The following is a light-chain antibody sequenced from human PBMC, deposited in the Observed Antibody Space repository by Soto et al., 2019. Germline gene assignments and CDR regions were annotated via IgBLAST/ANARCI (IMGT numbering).Light chain of an antibody. CDR2: AAS. Sequence: DIQMTQSPSSLSASVGDRVTITCRASQSISSYLNWYQQKPGKAPKLLIYAASSLQSGVPSRFSGSASGTDFTLTISSLQPEDFATYYCQQRYSTPYTFGEGTKLEIK. CDR3: QQRYSTPYT. J-gene: IGKJ2*01. CDR1: QSISSY. V-gene: IGKV1-39*01.